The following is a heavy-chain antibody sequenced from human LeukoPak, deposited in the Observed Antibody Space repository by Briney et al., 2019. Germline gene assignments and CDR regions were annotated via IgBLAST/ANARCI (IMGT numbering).Heavy chain of an antibody. Sequence: GGSLRLSCAASGFTFDDYGMSWVRQAPGKGLEWVSGINWNGGSTGYADSVKGRFTISRDNSKNTLYLQMNSLRVEDTAVYYCAKLIKLSGSSHVDYWGQGTLVTVSS. V-gene: IGHV3-20*04. CDR3: AKLIKLSGSSHVDY. CDR1: GFTFDDYG. D-gene: IGHD1-26*01. CDR2: INWNGGST. J-gene: IGHJ4*02.